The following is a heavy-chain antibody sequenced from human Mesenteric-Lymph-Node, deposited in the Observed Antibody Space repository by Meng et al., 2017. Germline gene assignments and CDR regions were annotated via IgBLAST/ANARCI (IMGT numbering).Heavy chain of an antibody. J-gene: IGHJ3*02. Sequence: SETLSLTCTVSGDSISSSTYYWGWIRQPPGKGPEWIGSIFNSGTTYYNPSLKSRVTISVDTSENQFSLKLSSVTAADTAVYYCASPRPKDIVVVPAAMSPLDAFDIWGQGTMVTVSS. D-gene: IGHD2-2*01. CDR2: IFNSGTT. CDR1: GDSISSSTYY. V-gene: IGHV4-39*07. CDR3: ASPRPKDIVVVPAAMSPLDAFDI.